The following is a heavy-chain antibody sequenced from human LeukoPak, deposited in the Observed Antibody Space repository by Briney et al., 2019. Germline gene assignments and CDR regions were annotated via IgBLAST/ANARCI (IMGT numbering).Heavy chain of an antibody. Sequence: GGSLRLSCAPSGFTVSSYAMSWVRQAPGKGLEWVSAISGRGGSTYYADSVKGRFTISRDNSKNTLYLQMNSLRAEDTAVYYCAKGLGSGSFLFDYWGQGTLVTVSS. CDR2: ISGRGGST. V-gene: IGHV3-23*01. CDR1: GFTVSSYA. CDR3: AKGLGSGSFLFDY. D-gene: IGHD3-10*02. J-gene: IGHJ4*02.